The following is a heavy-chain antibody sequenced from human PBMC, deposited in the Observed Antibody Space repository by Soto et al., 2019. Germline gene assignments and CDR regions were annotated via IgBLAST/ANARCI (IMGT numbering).Heavy chain of an antibody. CDR1: GYSISSGYY. Sequence: PSETLSLTCAVSGYSISSGYYWGWIRQHPGQGLEWIGSIYHSGSTYYNPSVKSRLTISVDTSKNQFSLKLSSVTAADTAVYYCARTVGAAYYFDFWGQGALVTVSS. CDR2: IYHSGST. CDR3: ARTVGAAYYFDF. D-gene: IGHD1-26*01. V-gene: IGHV4-38-2*01. J-gene: IGHJ4*02.